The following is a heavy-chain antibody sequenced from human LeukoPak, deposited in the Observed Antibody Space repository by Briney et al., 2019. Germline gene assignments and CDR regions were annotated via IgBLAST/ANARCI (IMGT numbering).Heavy chain of an antibody. Sequence: GGSLRLSCAASGFTFSSYAMSWVRQAPGKGLEWVSAISGSGGSTYYADSGKGRFTISRDNSKNTLYLQMSSLRAEDTAVYYCAKTLWFGELLGQGLDYWGQGTLVTVSS. CDR2: ISGSGGST. V-gene: IGHV3-23*01. CDR1: GFTFSSYA. J-gene: IGHJ4*02. D-gene: IGHD3-10*01. CDR3: AKTLWFGELLGQGLDY.